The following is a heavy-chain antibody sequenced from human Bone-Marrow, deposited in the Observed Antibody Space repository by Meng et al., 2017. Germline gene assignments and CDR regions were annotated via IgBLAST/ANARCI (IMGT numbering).Heavy chain of an antibody. CDR2: INPKSGDT. CDR1: GVTFSGSD. V-gene: IGHV1-2*06. Sequence: GGSLRLSCAVSGVTFSGSDIHWVRRAPGQGLEWMGRINPKSGDTHYAQKFQARVTMTGDTSISTAYMELSGLRSDDTAMYYCARDEDISAAGKLFGDYWGQGTLVTVSS. CDR3: ARDEDISAAGKLFGDY. D-gene: IGHD6-25*01. J-gene: IGHJ4*02.